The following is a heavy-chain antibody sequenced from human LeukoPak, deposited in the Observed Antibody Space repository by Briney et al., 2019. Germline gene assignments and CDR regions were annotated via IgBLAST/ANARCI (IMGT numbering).Heavy chain of an antibody. Sequence: PSETLSLTCAVYGGSFSGYYWSWIRQPPGKGLEWIGEINHSGSTNYNPSLKSRVTISVDTSKNQFSLKLSSVTAADTAVYHYARHSRRGWYSGDYWGQGTLVTVSS. D-gene: IGHD6-19*01. V-gene: IGHV4-34*01. J-gene: IGHJ4*02. CDR2: INHSGST. CDR1: GGSFSGYY. CDR3: ARHSRRGWYSGDY.